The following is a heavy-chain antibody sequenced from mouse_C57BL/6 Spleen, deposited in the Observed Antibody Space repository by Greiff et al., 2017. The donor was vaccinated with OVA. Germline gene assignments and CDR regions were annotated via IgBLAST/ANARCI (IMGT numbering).Heavy chain of an antibody. CDR1: GYTFTSYG. V-gene: IGHV1-81*01. D-gene: IGHD2-4*01. CDR2: IYPRSGNT. Sequence: VQLQQSGAELARPGASVKLSCKASGYTFTSYGISWVKQRTGQGLEWIGEIYPRSGNTYYNEKFKGKATLTADKSSSTAYMELRSLTSEDSAVYFCARRGGYDYDEAPFAYWGQGTLVTVSA. CDR3: ARRGGYDYDEAPFAY. J-gene: IGHJ3*01.